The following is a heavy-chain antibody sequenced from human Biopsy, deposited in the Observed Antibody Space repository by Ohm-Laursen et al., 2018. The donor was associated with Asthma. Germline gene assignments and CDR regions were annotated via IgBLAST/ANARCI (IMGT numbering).Heavy chain of an antibody. CDR3: AKDRDYDILTGPPGFDY. CDR1: GGTFNTYV. J-gene: IGHJ4*02. CDR2: INSVFGTT. V-gene: IGHV1-69*13. Sequence: SVKVSCKSLGGTFNTYVIGWARQAPGQGLEWKGGINSVFGTTTYPQEFQDRVTITADDSTSTVYMELSSLRAEDTAVYYCAKDRDYDILTGPPGFDYWGQGTLVTVSS. D-gene: IGHD3-9*01.